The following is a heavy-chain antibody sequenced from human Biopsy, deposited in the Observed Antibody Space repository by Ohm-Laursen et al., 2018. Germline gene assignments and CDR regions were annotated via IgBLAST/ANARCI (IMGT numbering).Heavy chain of an antibody. Sequence: SETLSLTCTVSGGSISGSSWSWIRQAPGRGLEWVGCISYSGSTSNNPSLKSRITISVDTSKNQISLKVTSVTAADTAVYYCAKHGSGWTGDDALHIWGQGTMVTVSS. CDR2: ISYSGST. CDR1: GGSISGSS. J-gene: IGHJ3*02. D-gene: IGHD6-19*01. CDR3: AKHGSGWTGDDALHI. V-gene: IGHV4-59*08.